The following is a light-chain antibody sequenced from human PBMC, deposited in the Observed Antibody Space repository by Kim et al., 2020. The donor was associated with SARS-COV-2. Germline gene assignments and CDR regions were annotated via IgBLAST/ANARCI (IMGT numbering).Light chain of an antibody. J-gene: IGKJ2*01. CDR1: QSVSSSA. CDR2: GAS. V-gene: IGKV3-20*01. CDR3: QQYGTYPFT. Sequence: WSRGHGAAPACRASQSVSSSALAWYQQKTGEVPRLLIYGASSRATGIPDRFSGSGSGTDFTLTISRLEPEDFAVYYCQQYGTYPFTFGQGTKLEI.